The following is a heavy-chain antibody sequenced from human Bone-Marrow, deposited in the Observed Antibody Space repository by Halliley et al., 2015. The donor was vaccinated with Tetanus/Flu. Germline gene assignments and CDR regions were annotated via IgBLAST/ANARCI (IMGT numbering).Heavy chain of an antibody. Sequence: IYSGGFSYHADPVRGRITISRHSSENTIFLQMNSLGAEDAAIYYCARAGGFSSTWFLNFDYWGQGTLVAVSS. CDR2: IYSGGFS. CDR3: ARAGGFSSTWFLNFDY. J-gene: IGHJ4*02. V-gene: IGHV3-53*04. D-gene: IGHD2-2*01.